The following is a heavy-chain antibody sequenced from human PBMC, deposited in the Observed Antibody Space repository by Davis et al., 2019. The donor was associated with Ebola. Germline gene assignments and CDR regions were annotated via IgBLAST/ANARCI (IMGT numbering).Heavy chain of an antibody. CDR3: ARFRFGELLYLGFDY. CDR1: GYTFTGYY. D-gene: IGHD3-10*01. Sequence: AASVKVSCKASGYTFTGYYMHWVRQAPGQGLEWMGRINPNSGGTNYAQKFQGRVTMTTDTSTSTAYMELRSLRSDDTAVYHCARFRFGELLYLGFDYWGQGTLVTVSS. CDR2: INPNSGGT. V-gene: IGHV1-2*06. J-gene: IGHJ4*02.